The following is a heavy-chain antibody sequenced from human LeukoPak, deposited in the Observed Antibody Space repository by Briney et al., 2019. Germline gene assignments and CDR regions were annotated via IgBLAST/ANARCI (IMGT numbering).Heavy chain of an antibody. V-gene: IGHV3-23*01. CDR1: GSTFSTYT. D-gene: IGHD6-19*01. CDR3: AKAVRLPDFDY. CDR2: ISGVSGSI. Sequence: PGRSLRLSCAASGSTFSTYTMNWVRQAPGKGLEWVSYISGVSGSIYYADSVKGRFTISRDNSKNSLYLQMNSLRAEDTAVYYCAKAVRLPDFDYWGQGTLVTVSS. J-gene: IGHJ4*02.